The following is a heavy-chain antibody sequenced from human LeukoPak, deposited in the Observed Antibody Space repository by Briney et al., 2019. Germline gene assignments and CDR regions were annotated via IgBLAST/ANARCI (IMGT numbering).Heavy chain of an antibody. CDR2: ISYDGSNK. D-gene: IGHD3-22*01. CDR1: GFTFSSYG. Sequence: GRSLRLSCAASGFTFSSYGMHWVRQAPGKGLERVAVISYDGSNKYYADSVKGRFTVARDNSKNTLYLQLNSLRGEDTAVYYCAKVSESSDWSYFDDWGQGTLVTVSS. CDR3: AKVSESSDWSYFDD. V-gene: IGHV3-30*18. J-gene: IGHJ4*02.